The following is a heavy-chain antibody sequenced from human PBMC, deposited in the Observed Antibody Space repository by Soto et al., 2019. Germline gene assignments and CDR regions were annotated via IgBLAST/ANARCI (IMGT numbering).Heavy chain of an antibody. Sequence: GGSLRLSCAASGFTFSSYAMSWVRQAPGKGLKWVSAISGSGGSTYYADSVKGRFTISRDNSKNTLYLQMNSLRAEDTAVYYCAKDNFYCSGGSCPYYYYMDVWGKGTTVTVSS. D-gene: IGHD2-15*01. CDR2: ISGSGGST. V-gene: IGHV3-23*01. J-gene: IGHJ6*03. CDR3: AKDNFYCSGGSCPYYYYMDV. CDR1: GFTFSSYA.